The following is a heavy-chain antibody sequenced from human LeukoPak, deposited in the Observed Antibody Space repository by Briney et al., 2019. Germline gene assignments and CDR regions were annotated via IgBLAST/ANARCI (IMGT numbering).Heavy chain of an antibody. J-gene: IGHJ4*02. D-gene: IGHD1-7*01. Sequence: SETLSLTCTVSGGSISSYYWSWIRQPPGKGLEWIGYIYYSGSTNYNPSLKSRVTISVDTSKNQFSLKLSSVTAADTAVYYCASGGDWNYGDYYFDYWGQGTLVTVSS. CDR1: GGSISSYY. CDR2: IYYSGST. V-gene: IGHV4-59*01. CDR3: ASGGDWNYGDYYFDY.